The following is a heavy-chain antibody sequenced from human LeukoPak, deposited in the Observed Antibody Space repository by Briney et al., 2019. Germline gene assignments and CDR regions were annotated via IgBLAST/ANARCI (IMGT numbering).Heavy chain of an antibody. D-gene: IGHD4-23*01. J-gene: IGHJ4*02. CDR1: GFTFSSYS. V-gene: IGHV3-21*01. Sequence: GGSLRLSCAGSGFTFSSYSMNWVRQAPGKGLEWVSSISSSSSYIYYADSVKGRFTISRDNVRNSLYLQMNSLRAEDTAVYYCAKGGQNYGGNSGYRGQGTLVTVSS. CDR3: AKGGQNYGGNSGY. CDR2: ISSSSSYI.